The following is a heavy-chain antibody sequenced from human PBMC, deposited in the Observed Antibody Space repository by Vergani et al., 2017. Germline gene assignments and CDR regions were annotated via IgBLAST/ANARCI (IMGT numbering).Heavy chain of an antibody. CDR1: GFTFSSYS. CDR3: ARVETAMVGVNYYYGMDV. Sequence: EVQLVESGGGLVKPGGSLRLSCAASGFTFSSYSMNWVRQAPGKGLEWVSYISSSGSTIYYADSVKGRFTISRDNAKNSLYLQMNSLRAEDTAVYYCARVETAMVGVNYYYGMDVWGQGTTVTVSS. V-gene: IGHV3-21*05. D-gene: IGHD5-18*01. J-gene: IGHJ6*02. CDR2: ISSSGSTI.